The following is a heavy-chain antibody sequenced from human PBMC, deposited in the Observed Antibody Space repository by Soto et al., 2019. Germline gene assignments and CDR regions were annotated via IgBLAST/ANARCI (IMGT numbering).Heavy chain of an antibody. CDR1: GFTFSSYA. J-gene: IGHJ4*02. Sequence: PGGSLRLSCAASGFTFSSYAMSWVRQAPGKGLEWVSAISGSGGSTYYADSVKGRFTISRDNSKNTLYLQMNSLRAEDTAVYYCAKTALRRIVVVAAASGWFDYWGQGTLVTVSS. D-gene: IGHD2-15*01. CDR2: ISGSGGST. CDR3: AKTALRRIVVVAAASGWFDY. V-gene: IGHV3-23*01.